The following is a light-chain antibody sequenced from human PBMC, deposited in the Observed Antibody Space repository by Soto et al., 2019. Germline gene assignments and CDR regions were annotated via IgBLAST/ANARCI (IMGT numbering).Light chain of an antibody. CDR1: QSVSSSY. CDR2: GAT. Sequence: EILMTQSPATLSVSPGERATLSCRANQSVSSSYLAWYQQKPGQAPRLLIHGATTRATGIPARFSGSGSGTEFTLTISRLEPEDSAVYYCQQYGSSTTWTFGQGTKVDI. CDR3: QQYGSSTTWT. J-gene: IGKJ1*01. V-gene: IGKV3-20*01.